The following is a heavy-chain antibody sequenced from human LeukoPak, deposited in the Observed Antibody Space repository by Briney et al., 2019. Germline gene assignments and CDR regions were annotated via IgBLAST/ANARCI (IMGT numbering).Heavy chain of an antibody. D-gene: IGHD3-22*01. CDR2: INPSGGST. CDR3: ARVGLTYYYDSSGYYALDY. V-gene: IGHV1-46*01. CDR1: GYTFTSYY. J-gene: IGHJ4*02. Sequence: GASVKVSCKASGYTFTSYYMHWVRQAPGQGLEWMGIINPSGGSTSYAQKFQGRVTMTRDMSTSTVYMELSSLRSEDTAVYYCARVGLTYYYDSSGYYALDYWGQGTLVTVSS.